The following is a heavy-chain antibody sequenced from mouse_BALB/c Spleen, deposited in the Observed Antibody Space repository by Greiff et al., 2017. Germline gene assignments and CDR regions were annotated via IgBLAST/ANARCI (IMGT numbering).Heavy chain of an antibody. V-gene: IGHV1-5*01. J-gene: IGHJ4*01. CDR3: TRAGSYRNAMDY. Sequence: VQLQQSGTVLARPGASVKMSCKASGYSFTSYWMHWVKQRPGQGLEWIGAIYPGNSDTSYNQKFKGKAKLTAVTSASTAYMELSSLTNEDSAVYYCTRAGSYRNAMDYWGQGTSVTVSS. CDR1: GYSFTSYW. D-gene: IGHD6-5*01. CDR2: IYPGNSDT.